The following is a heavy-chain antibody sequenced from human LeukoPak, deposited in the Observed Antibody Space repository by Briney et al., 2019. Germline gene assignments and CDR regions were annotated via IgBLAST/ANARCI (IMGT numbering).Heavy chain of an antibody. V-gene: IGHV4-59*08. J-gene: IGHJ3*01. CDR3: ARRWVYDKRAFDA. D-gene: IGHD3-16*01. Sequence: SETLSLTCTASGGSISGTYYWSWIRQPPGKGLEWIGYIYCTGTTDSNPSLKSRVTISLDTSKNQFSLNLSSVTAADTAVYYCARRWVYDKRAFDAWGQGTMVTVSS. CDR1: GGSISGTYY. CDR2: IYCTGTT.